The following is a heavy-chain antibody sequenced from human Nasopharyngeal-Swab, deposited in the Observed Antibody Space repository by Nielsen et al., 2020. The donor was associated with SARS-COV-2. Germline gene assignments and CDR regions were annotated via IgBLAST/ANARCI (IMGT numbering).Heavy chain of an antibody. Sequence: SGPTLVKPTQTLTLTCTFSGFSLNTSGMCLPWIRQPPGKALEWLALIDWDEDKYYSTSLETRLTISKDTSKNQVVLTMTNMDQADTATYYCARNPPRGSGFDFWGQRILVTVSS. CDR1: GFSLNTSGMC. CDR3: ARNPPRGSGFDF. J-gene: IGHJ4*02. CDR2: IDWDEDK. D-gene: IGHD6-19*01. V-gene: IGHV2-70*01.